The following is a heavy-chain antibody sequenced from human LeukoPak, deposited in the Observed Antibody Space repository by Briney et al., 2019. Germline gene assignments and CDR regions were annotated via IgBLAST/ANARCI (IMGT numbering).Heavy chain of an antibody. CDR3: TSKRYSSGWEEYYFDY. D-gene: IGHD6-19*01. V-gene: IGHV3-15*01. J-gene: IGHJ4*02. CDR2: IKSKTDGGTT. CDR1: EFTFSNAW. Sequence: PGGSLRLSCAASEFTFSNAWMSWVRQAPGKGLEWVGRIKSKTDGGTTDYAAPVKGRFTISRDDSKNTLYLQMNSLKTEDTAVYYCTSKRYSSGWEEYYFDYWGQGTLVTVSS.